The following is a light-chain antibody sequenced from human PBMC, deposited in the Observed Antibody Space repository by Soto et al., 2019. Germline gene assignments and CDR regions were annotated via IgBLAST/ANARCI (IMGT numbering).Light chain of an antibody. J-gene: IGKJ5*01. CDR1: QGISNY. CDR2: AAS. V-gene: IGKV1-27*01. Sequence: DIQMTQSPSTLSASVGDRVTITCRATQGISNYLAWYQQKPGKVPKLPIYAASTLQSGVPSRFSGSGSGSDFILPITGLQLEEVDTYYYQKYNGPPITF. CDR3: QKYNGPPIT.